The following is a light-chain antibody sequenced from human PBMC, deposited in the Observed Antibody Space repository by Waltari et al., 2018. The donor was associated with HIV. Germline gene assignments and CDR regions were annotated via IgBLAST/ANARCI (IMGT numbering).Light chain of an antibody. CDR1: SSNSGRNY. Sequence: QSVLTQPPSASGTPGQRVTISWSGSSSNSGRNYLYWYQQVPGTAPKLLTYRNNHPPSGLPDRCSGSKSGPSASLAISGLRSEDEADYYCAAWDDSLSGLVFGGGTMLTLL. V-gene: IGLV1-47*01. CDR2: RNN. CDR3: AAWDDSLSGLV. J-gene: IGLJ3*02.